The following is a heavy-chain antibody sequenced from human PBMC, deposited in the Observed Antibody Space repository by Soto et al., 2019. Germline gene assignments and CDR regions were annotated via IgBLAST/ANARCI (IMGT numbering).Heavy chain of an antibody. Sequence: ASVKVSFKVSGNTLAELSMHWVRQAPGKGLEWMGGFDPEDGETIYAQKFQGRVTMTEGKSTDTAYMELSSLRYEDTAVYYCAPYRTTVTASEFDDWGQGSLVTVCS. CDR1: GNTLAELS. D-gene: IGHD4-17*01. CDR2: FDPEDGET. V-gene: IGHV1-24*01. J-gene: IGHJ4*02. CDR3: APYRTTVTASEFDD.